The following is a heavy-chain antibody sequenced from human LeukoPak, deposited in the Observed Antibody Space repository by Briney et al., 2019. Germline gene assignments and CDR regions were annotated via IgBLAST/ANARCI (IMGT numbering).Heavy chain of an antibody. CDR2: ISAYNDNT. CDR3: ARGYYDSSDYEYFQH. D-gene: IGHD3-22*01. V-gene: IGHV1-18*01. Sequence: RASVKVSCKASGYTFTMYGITWVRQAPGQGLEWMGWISAYNDNTNYAQNLQDRVTMTTDASTSTVYIELRSLGSDDTAVYFCARGYYDSSDYEYFQHWGQGTLVTVSS. J-gene: IGHJ1*01. CDR1: GYTFTMYG.